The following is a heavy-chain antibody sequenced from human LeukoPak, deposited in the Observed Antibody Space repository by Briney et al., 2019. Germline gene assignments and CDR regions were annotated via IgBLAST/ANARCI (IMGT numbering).Heavy chain of an antibody. J-gene: IGHJ4*02. V-gene: IGHV3-48*02. Sequence: GGSLRLSCAASGFTFSSYSMNWVRQAPGKGLEWISYISSDSSTTYYADSVKGRFTISRDNAKNSLYLQMTSLRDEDTAVYYCARVATIFDCWGQGTLVTVCS. CDR3: ARVATIFDC. D-gene: IGHD5-12*01. CDR2: ISSDSSTT. CDR1: GFTFSSYS.